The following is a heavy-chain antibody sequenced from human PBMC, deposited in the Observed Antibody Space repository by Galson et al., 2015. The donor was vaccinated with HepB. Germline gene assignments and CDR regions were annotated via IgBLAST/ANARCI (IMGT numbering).Heavy chain of an antibody. D-gene: IGHD3-3*01. CDR1: GFTFSSYW. V-gene: IGHV3-7*01. CDR3: ARGGGTIFGVAPRELYYYYYGMDV. Sequence: SLRLSCAASGFTFSSYWMSWVRQAPGKGLEWVANIKQDGSEKYYVDSVKGRFTISRDNAKNSLYLQMNSLRAEDTAVYYCARGGGTIFGVAPRELYYYYYGMDVWGQGTTVTVSS. J-gene: IGHJ6*02. CDR2: IKQDGSEK.